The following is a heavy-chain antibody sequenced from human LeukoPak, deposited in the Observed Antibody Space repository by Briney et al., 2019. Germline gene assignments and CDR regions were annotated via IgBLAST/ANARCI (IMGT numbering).Heavy chain of an antibody. CDR2: ISSRGTTS. Sequence: GGSLRLSCAASGFTFSSYAMTWVRQAPGKGLEWVSAISSRGTTSYYADSVKGRFTISRDNSNNTLFLQMNSLRAEDTAVYYCAKDPQWDVDRYGSGSYYLYWGQGTLVTVSS. V-gene: IGHV3-23*01. J-gene: IGHJ4*02. CDR3: AKDPQWDVDRYGSGSYYLY. CDR1: GFTFSSYA. D-gene: IGHD3-10*01.